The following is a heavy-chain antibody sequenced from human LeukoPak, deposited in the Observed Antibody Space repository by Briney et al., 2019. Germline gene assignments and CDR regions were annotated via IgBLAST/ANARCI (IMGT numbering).Heavy chain of an antibody. V-gene: IGHV3-43D*04. D-gene: IGHD3-22*01. Sequence: GGSLRLSCAASGFTFDDYAMHWVRQAPGKGLEWVSLISWDGGSTYYADSVKGRFTISRDNSKNSLYLQMNSLRAEDIALYYCAKAGSGYSVYYFDYWGQGTLVTVSS. CDR2: ISWDGGST. J-gene: IGHJ4*02. CDR1: GFTFDDYA. CDR3: AKAGSGYSVYYFDY.